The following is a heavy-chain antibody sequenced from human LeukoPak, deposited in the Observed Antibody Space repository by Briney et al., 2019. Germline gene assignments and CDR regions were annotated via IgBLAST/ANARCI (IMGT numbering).Heavy chain of an antibody. Sequence: PSETLSLTCAVSGGSISGYTYYWGWLRQPPGKGLEWIGYIYTSGSTNYNPSLKSRVTISVDTSKNQFSLKLSSVTAADTAVYYCARRGPWYGDNYFDYWGQGTLVTVSS. CDR3: ARRGPWYGDNYFDY. J-gene: IGHJ4*02. CDR2: IYTSGST. D-gene: IGHD4-17*01. CDR1: GGSISGYTYY. V-gene: IGHV4-61*05.